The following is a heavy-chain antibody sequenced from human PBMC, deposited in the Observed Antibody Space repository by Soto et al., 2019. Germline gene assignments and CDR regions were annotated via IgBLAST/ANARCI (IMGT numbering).Heavy chain of an antibody. D-gene: IGHD2-2*01. Sequence: PSETLSLTCSVSGGSISSSSSYWGWIRQPPGKGLEWIGNLYDSGSTYYSPSLKSRATISVDTSKNQFSLKLSSVTAADTAMYYCMRRYCSSTSCSGFAYWGQGTLVTVSS. CDR3: MRRYCSSTSCSGFAY. CDR1: GGSISSSSSY. CDR2: LYDSGST. J-gene: IGHJ4*02. V-gene: IGHV4-39*01.